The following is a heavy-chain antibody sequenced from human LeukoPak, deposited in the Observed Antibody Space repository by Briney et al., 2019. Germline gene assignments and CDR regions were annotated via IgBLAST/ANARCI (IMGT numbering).Heavy chain of an antibody. J-gene: IGHJ4*02. CDR1: GFTFSSYG. CDR2: IRYDGSNK. CDR3: ARRGHGYGSPFDY. D-gene: IGHD5-18*01. V-gene: IGHV3-30*02. Sequence: PSGGSLRLSCAASGFTFSSYGMHWVRQAPGKGLEWVAFIRYDGSNKYYADSVKGRFTISRDNSKNTLDLQMSSLRAEDTAVYFCARRGHGYGSPFDYWGQGTLVTVSS.